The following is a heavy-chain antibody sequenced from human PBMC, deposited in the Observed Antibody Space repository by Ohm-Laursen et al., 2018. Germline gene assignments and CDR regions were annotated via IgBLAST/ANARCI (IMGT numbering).Heavy chain of an antibody. V-gene: IGHV4-4*07. CDR3: AVSEVRYSFTYLADF. Sequence: SDTLSLTCTVSGASINNYYWSWIRQPAGKGLEWIGRMYATGSSNYNPSLNSRVTMSVDTSRNQFSLKLTSVTAADTAVYYFAVSEVRYSFTYLADFWGQGTLVTVPS. J-gene: IGHJ4*02. CDR1: GASINNYY. CDR2: MYATGSS. D-gene: IGHD3-9*01.